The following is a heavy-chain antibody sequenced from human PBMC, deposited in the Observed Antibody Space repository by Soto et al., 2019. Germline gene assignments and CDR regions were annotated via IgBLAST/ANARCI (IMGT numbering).Heavy chain of an antibody. CDR2: INHRGST. CDR3: ARGYPRSIFATALATSYWFDS. D-gene: IGHD2-21*01. V-gene: IGHV4-34*01. CDR1: GGSFSGHY. Sequence: QVQLQQWGAGLLKPSETLSLTCAVYGGSFSGHYWSWIRQYPGKGLELIAEINHRGSTNYNPSMKSRVTLEVDPSTHQFSLRLGSVTAAGTAVYDCARGYPRSIFATALATSYWFDSWGQGGLVTVSS. J-gene: IGHJ5*01.